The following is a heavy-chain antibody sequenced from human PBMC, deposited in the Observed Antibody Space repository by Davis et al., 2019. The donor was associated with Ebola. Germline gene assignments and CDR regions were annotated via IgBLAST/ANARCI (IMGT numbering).Heavy chain of an antibody. J-gene: IGHJ3*01. CDR2: ISGSGDNT. V-gene: IGHV3-23*01. Sequence: GESLNISCEASGFTFNTFAMNWVRQAPGKGLEWVSLISGSGDNTYYADSVKGRFTISRDNSNGKVYLQMSSLRVEDSAVYFCAKAMLNYYGALDAFDVWGHGTTVTVSA. D-gene: IGHD3-10*01. CDR3: AKAMLNYYGALDAFDV. CDR1: GFTFNTFA.